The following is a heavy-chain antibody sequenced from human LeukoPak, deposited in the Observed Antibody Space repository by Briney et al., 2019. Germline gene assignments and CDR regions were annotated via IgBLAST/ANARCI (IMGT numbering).Heavy chain of an antibody. V-gene: IGHV4-34*01. Sequence: PSETLSLTCAVYGGSFSAYYWSWIRQPPGKGLEWIGEVNHSGSTNYNPSLKSRVTISVDTSKNQFSLKLSSVTAADTAVYYCARGSRRWLHQNWGQGTLVTVS. CDR2: VNHSGST. D-gene: IGHD5-24*01. CDR3: ARGSRRWLHQN. J-gene: IGHJ4*02. CDR1: GGSFSAYY.